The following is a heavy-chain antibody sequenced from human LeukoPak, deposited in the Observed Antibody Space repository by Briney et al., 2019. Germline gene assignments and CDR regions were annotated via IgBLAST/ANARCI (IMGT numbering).Heavy chain of an antibody. D-gene: IGHD6-19*01. V-gene: IGHV1-18*01. CDR1: GYTFTSYG. CDR3: AREAVAGPDTAFDY. J-gene: IGHJ4*02. CDR2: ISAYNANT. Sequence: ASVKVSCKASGYTFTSYGISWVRQAPGQGLEWVGWISAYNANTNYAQKLQGRVTMTTDTSPSTAYMELRSLRSDDTAVFYCAREAVAGPDTAFDYWGQGTRVTVSS.